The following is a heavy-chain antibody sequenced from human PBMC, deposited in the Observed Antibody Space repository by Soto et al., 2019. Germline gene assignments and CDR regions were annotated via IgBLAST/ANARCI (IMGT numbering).Heavy chain of an antibody. J-gene: IGHJ4*02. D-gene: IGHD1-26*01. Sequence: QVQLVESGGGVVQPGRSLRLSCAASGFTFSSYAMHWVRQAPGKGLEWVAVISYDGSNKYYADSVKGRFTISRDNSKNTRYLHMNSLRAEDAAVYYCARDYSGSYYWGQGTLVTVSS. CDR1: GFTFSSYA. CDR2: ISYDGSNK. V-gene: IGHV3-30-3*01. CDR3: ARDYSGSYY.